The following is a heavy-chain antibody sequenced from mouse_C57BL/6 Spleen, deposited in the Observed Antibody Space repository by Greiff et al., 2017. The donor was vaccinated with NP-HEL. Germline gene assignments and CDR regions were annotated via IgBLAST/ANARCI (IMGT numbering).Heavy chain of an antibody. J-gene: IGHJ2*01. CDR1: GYTFTSYW. CDR3: AIEGSSYEGYFDY. D-gene: IGHD1-1*01. CDR2: IHPSDSDT. V-gene: IGHV1-74*01. Sequence: QVQLKQPGAELVKPGASVKVSCKASGYTFTSYWMHWVKQRPGQGLEWIGRIHPSDSDTNYNQKFKGKATLTVDKSSSTAYMQLSSLTSEDSAVYYCAIEGSSYEGYFDYWGQGTTLTVSS.